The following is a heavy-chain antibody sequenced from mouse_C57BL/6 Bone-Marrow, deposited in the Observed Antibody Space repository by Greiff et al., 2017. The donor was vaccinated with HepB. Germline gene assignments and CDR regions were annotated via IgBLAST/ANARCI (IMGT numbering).Heavy chain of an antibody. CDR3: ARRVRLPGSYWYFDV. Sequence: QVQLQQSGAELARPGASVKLSCKASGYTFTSYGISWVKQRTGQGLEWIGEIYPRSGNTYYNEKFKGKATLTADKSSSTAYMELRSLTSEDSAVYCCARRVRLPGSYWYFDVWGTGTTVTVSS. CDR1: GYTFTSYG. D-gene: IGHD2-2*01. J-gene: IGHJ1*03. V-gene: IGHV1-81*01. CDR2: IYPRSGNT.